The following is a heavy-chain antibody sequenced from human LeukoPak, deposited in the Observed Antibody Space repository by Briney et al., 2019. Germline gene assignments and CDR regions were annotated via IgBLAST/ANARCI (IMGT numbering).Heavy chain of an antibody. V-gene: IGHV4-4*07. D-gene: IGHD2-15*01. Sequence: PSETLSLTCTVSGGSISSYYWSWIRQPAGKGLEWIGRIYTSGSTSYNPSLKSRVTISVDTSKNQFSLKLSSVTAADTAVYYCAREAAHYYYYMDVWGKGTTVTVSS. CDR1: GGSISSYY. CDR3: AREAAHYYYYMDV. J-gene: IGHJ6*03. CDR2: IYTSGST.